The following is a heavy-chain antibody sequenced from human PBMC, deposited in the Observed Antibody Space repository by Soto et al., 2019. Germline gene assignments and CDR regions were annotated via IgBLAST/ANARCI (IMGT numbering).Heavy chain of an antibody. D-gene: IGHD3-10*01. J-gene: IGHJ5*02. CDR2: IYYSGST. CDR3: ARAMMYYYGSGSLNWFDP. CDR1: GGSISSYY. Sequence: QVQLQESGPGLVKPSETLSLTCTVSGGSISSYYWSWIRQPPGKGLEWIGYIYYSGSTNYNPSLKSRVTISVETSENQCSRKLSSVTAADTAVYYCARAMMYYYGSGSLNWFDPWGQGTLVTVSS. V-gene: IGHV4-59*01.